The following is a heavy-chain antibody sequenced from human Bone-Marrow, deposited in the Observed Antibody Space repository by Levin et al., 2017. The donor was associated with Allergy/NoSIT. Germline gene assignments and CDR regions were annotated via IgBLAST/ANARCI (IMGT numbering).Heavy chain of an antibody. Sequence: ESLKISCTVSGGSISSISSSTFYWGWIRRPPGKGLEWIGSIYYGGSTYYNPSLKSRVTISVESSVDTSKNKFSLRLNCVTAADTAVYYCAGEFCSGGSCYRNWYFDLWGRGTLVSVSS. V-gene: IGHV4-39*07. CDR1: GGSISSISSSTFY. CDR3: AGEFCSGGSCYRNWYFDL. J-gene: IGHJ2*01. CDR2: IYYGGST. D-gene: IGHD2-15*01.